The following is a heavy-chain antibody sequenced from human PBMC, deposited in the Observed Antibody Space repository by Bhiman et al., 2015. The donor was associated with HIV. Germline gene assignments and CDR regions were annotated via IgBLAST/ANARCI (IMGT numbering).Heavy chain of an antibody. V-gene: IGHV3-21*01. CDR1: GFTFTSYS. D-gene: IGHD6-13*01. CDR3: ARGGLGYRSSPRTDPTIDY. CDR2: ISSSGSFI. J-gene: IGHJ4*02. Sequence: EVQLVDSGGGLVKPGGSLRLSCAASGFTFTSYSMNWVRQAPGKGLEWVSSISSSGSFIYYADSVKGRFTISRDNAKNSLYLQMNSLRADDTAVYYCARGGLGYRSSPRTDPTIDYWGQGTLVTVSS.